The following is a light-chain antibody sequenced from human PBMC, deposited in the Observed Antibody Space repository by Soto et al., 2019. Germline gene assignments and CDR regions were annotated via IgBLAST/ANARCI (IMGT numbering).Light chain of an antibody. V-gene: IGKV3D-20*02. Sequence: EVVMTQSPATLSVSPGERATLSCRASQSVSSSYLAWYQQKPGQAPRLLIFAASSRASGIPDRFSGSGSGTDFTLTISSLEPEDFAVYYCQQRSNWPRAFGPGTKVDIK. CDR1: QSVSSSY. CDR2: AAS. J-gene: IGKJ1*01. CDR3: QQRSNWPRA.